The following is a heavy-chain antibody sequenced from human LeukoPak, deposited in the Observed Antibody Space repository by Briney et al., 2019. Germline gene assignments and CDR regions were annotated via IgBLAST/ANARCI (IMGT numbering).Heavy chain of an antibody. D-gene: IGHD1-14*01. CDR1: GGSISSSSYY. CDR2: IYYSGST. Sequence: PSETLSLTCTVSGGSISSSSYYWGWIRQPPGKGLEWIGSIYYSGSTYYNPSLKSRVTISVDTPKNQFSLKLSSVTAADTAVYYCARRSVPEPNPFDYWGQGTLVTVSS. J-gene: IGHJ4*02. V-gene: IGHV4-39*01. CDR3: ARRSVPEPNPFDY.